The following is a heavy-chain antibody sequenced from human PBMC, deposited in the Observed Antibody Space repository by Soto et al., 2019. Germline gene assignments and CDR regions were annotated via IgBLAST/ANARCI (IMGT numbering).Heavy chain of an antibody. D-gene: IGHD3-22*01. J-gene: IGHJ1*01. CDR3: ATSRGNYYGSSGYPQYFQH. CDR2: IYYSGST. Sequence: SETLSLTCTVSGGSISSYYWSWIRQPPGKGLEWIGYIYYSGSTNYNPSLKSRVTISVDTSKNQFSLKLSSVTAADTAVYYCATSRGNYYGSSGYPQYFQHWGQGTLVTVS. V-gene: IGHV4-59*01. CDR1: GGSISSYY.